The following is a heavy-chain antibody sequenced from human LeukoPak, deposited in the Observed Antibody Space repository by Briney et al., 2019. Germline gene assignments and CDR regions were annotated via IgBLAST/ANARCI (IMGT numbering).Heavy chain of an antibody. CDR3: ARGAGYSSSWYGLYYFDY. Sequence: VASVKVSCKASGYTFTSYGISWVRQAPGQGLEWMGWISAYNGNTNYAQKLQGRVTMTTDTSTSTAYMELRSLRSDDTAVYNCARGAGYSSSWYGLYYFDYWGQGTLVTVSS. D-gene: IGHD6-13*01. V-gene: IGHV1-18*01. CDR2: ISAYNGNT. J-gene: IGHJ4*02. CDR1: GYTFTSYG.